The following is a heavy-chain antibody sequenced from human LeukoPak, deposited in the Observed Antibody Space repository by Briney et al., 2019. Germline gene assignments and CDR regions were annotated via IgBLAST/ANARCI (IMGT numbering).Heavy chain of an antibody. CDR3: ARGKRAARPRNYYMDV. V-gene: IGHV1-24*01. J-gene: IGHJ6*03. CDR2: FDPEDGET. CDR1: GYTLTELS. D-gene: IGHD6-6*01. Sequence: ASVKVSCKVSGYTLTELSMHWVRQAPGKGLEWMGGFDPEDGETIYAQKFQGRVTITRNTSISTAYMELSSLRSEDTAVYYCARGKRAARPRNYYMDVWGKGTTVTVSS.